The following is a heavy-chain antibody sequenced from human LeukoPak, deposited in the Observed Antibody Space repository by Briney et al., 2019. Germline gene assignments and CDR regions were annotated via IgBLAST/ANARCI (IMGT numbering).Heavy chain of an antibody. J-gene: IGHJ5*02. D-gene: IGHD6-13*01. CDR1: GGSSSGYN. CDR2: INHSGST. CDR3: ASRSSSWLVFWFDP. V-gene: IGHV4-34*01. Sequence: PSETLSLTCAVYGGSSSGYNWSWIRQPPGKGLEWIGEINHSGSTNYNPSLKSRVTISVDTSKNQFSLKLSSVTAADTAVYYCASRSSSWLVFWFDPWGQGTLVTVSS.